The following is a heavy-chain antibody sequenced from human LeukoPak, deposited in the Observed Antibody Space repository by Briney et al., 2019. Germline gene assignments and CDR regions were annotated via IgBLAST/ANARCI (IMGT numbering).Heavy chain of an antibody. J-gene: IGHJ4*02. Sequence: PGRSLRLSCAASGFTFDDYAMHWVRQAPGKGLEWVSGISWNSGSIGYADSVKGRFTISRDNAKNSLYLQMNSLRAEDTALYYCAKDALPGQVLYLLDYWGQGTLVTVSS. CDR1: GFTFDDYA. CDR2: ISWNSGSI. CDR3: AKDALPGQVLYLLDY. D-gene: IGHD2-2*02. V-gene: IGHV3-9*01.